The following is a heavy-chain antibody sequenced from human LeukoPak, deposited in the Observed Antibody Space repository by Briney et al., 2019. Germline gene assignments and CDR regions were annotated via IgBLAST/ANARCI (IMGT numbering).Heavy chain of an antibody. V-gene: IGHV1-3*01. CDR2: INAGNGNT. Sequence: ASVKVSCKASGYTFTSYAMHWVRQAPGQRLEWMGWINAGNGNTKYSQKFQGRVTITRDTSASIAYMELSSLRSEDTAVYHCAREDYGDYVFDYWGQGTLVTVSS. CDR3: AREDYGDYVFDY. J-gene: IGHJ4*02. CDR1: GYTFTSYA. D-gene: IGHD4-17*01.